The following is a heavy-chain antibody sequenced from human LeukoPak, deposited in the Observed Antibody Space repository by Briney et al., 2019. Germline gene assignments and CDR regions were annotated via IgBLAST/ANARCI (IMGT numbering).Heavy chain of an antibody. J-gene: IGHJ3*02. D-gene: IGHD3-22*01. CDR3: AHRQEYILFYDTSGYPLQAHALDI. Sequence: VSGPTLVKPTQTLTLTCTFSGLSVSTRGVGVGWIRQPPGKALEWLALIYWDDNKRYSPSLKSRLTITRDTSKHPVVLTMTNMDPVDTATYYCAHRQEYILFYDTSGYPLQAHALDIWGQGTMVTVSS. CDR1: GLSVSTRGVG. V-gene: IGHV2-5*02. CDR2: IYWDDNK.